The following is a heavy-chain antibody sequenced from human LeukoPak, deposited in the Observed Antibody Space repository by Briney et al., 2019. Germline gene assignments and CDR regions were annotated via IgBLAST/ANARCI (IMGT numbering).Heavy chain of an antibody. J-gene: IGHJ6*03. Sequence: GGSLRLSCAASGFTFSDYYMSWIRQAPGKGPEWVSYISSSGSTIYYADSVKGRFTISRDNAKNSLYLQMNSLGAEDTAVYYCARDPMTTEGYYYYYMDVWGKGTTVTVSS. CDR1: GFTFSDYY. V-gene: IGHV3-11*04. CDR3: ARDPMTTEGYYYYYMDV. CDR2: ISSSGSTI. D-gene: IGHD4-11*01.